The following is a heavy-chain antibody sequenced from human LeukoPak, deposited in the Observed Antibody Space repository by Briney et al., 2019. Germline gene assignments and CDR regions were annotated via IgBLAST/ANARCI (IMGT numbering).Heavy chain of an antibody. CDR3: AGDYDILTGYYHDAFDI. Sequence: SVKASCKASGGTFSSYAISWVRQAPGQGLEWMGRIIPIFGTANYAQKFQGRVTITTDESTSTAYMELSSLRSEDTAVYYCAGDYDILTGYYHDAFDIWGQGTMVTVCS. D-gene: IGHD3-9*01. J-gene: IGHJ3*02. V-gene: IGHV1-69*05. CDR1: GGTFSSYA. CDR2: IIPIFGTA.